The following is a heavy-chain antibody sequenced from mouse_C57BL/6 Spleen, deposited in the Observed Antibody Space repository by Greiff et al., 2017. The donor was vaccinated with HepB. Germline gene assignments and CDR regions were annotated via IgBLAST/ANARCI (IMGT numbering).Heavy chain of an antibody. CDR3: AREAFSHWYFDV. V-gene: IGHV5-4*01. CDR1: GFTFSSYA. CDR2: ISDGGSYT. Sequence: EVKLVESGGGLVKPGGSLKLSCAASGFTFSSYAMSWVRQTPEKRLEWVATISDGGSYTYYPDNVKGRFTISRDNAKNNLYLQMSHLKSEDTAMYYCAREAFSHWYFDVWGTGTTVTVSS. J-gene: IGHJ1*03.